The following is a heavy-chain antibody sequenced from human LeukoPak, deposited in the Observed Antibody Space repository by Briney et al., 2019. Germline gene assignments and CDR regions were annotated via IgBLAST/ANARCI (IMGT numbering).Heavy chain of an antibody. D-gene: IGHD3-3*01. CDR2: ISYDGSNK. Sequence: GGSLRLSCAASGFTFSSYGMHWVRQAPGKGLEWVAVISYDGSNKYYADSVKGRFTISRDNSKNSLYLQMNSLRAEDTAVYYCAREEPNDFWSGSTNYWGQGTLVTVSS. J-gene: IGHJ4*02. CDR1: GFTFSSYG. CDR3: AREEPNDFWSGSTNY. V-gene: IGHV3-30*03.